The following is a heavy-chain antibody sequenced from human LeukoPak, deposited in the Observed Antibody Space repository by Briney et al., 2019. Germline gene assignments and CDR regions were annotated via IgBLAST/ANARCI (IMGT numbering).Heavy chain of an antibody. CDR2: ISSSGSTI. V-gene: IGHV3-48*03. Sequence: PGGSLRLSCAASGFTFSSYEMNWVRQAPGKGLEWVSYISSSGSTIYYADSVKGRFTISRDNAKNSLFLQMNSLRAEDTAVYYCARDRISQAAAGTPFDYWGQGTLVTVSS. D-gene: IGHD6-13*01. CDR3: ARDRISQAAAGTPFDY. CDR1: GFTFSSYE. J-gene: IGHJ4*02.